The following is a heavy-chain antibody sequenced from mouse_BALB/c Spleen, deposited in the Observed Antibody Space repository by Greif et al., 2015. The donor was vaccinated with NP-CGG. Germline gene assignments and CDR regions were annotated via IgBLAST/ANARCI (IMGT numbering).Heavy chain of an antibody. D-gene: IGHD4-1*02. J-gene: IGHJ3*01. CDR2: INSNGGST. Sequence: EVKLMESGGGLVQPGGSLKLSCAASGFTFSSYGMSWVRQTPDKRLELVATINSNGGSTYYPDSVKGRFTISRDNAKNTLYLQMSSLKSEDTAMYYCARDLPTGSWFAYWGQGTLVTVSA. CDR1: GFTFSSYG. V-gene: IGHV5-6-3*01. CDR3: ARDLPTGSWFAY.